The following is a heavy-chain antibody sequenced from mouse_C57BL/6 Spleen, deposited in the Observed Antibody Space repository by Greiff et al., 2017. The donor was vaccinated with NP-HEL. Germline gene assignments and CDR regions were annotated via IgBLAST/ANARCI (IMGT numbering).Heavy chain of an antibody. Sequence: VQLQQPGAELVRPGSSVKLSCKASGYTFTSYWMHWVKQRPIQGLEWIGNIYPSDSETHYNQKFKDKATLTVDKSSSTAYMQLSSLTSEDSAVYYCARSRGLTVYAMDYWGQGTSVTVSS. CDR1: GYTFTSYW. CDR2: IYPSDSET. J-gene: IGHJ4*01. D-gene: IGHD4-1*01. CDR3: ARSRGLTVYAMDY. V-gene: IGHV1-52*01.